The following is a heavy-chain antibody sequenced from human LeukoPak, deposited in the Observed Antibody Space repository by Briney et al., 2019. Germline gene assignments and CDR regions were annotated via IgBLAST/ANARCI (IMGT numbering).Heavy chain of an antibody. CDR1: GGSFSGYY. CDR3: ARRGYYRLDY. D-gene: IGHD3-22*01. V-gene: IGHV4-34*01. J-gene: IGHJ4*02. Sequence: SETLSLTCAVYGGSFSGYYWSWIRQPPGKGLEWIGEINHSGSTNYNPSLKSRVTISVDTSKNQFSLKLSSVTAADTAVYYCARRGYYRLDYWGQGTLVTVSS. CDR2: INHSGST.